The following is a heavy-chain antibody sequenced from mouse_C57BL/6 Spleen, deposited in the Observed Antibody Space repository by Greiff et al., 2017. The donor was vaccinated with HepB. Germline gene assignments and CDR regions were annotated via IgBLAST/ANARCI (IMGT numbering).Heavy chain of an antibody. D-gene: IGHD1-1*01. CDR3: ARDYGSSYYAMDY. CDR2: INPNNGGT. Sequence: EVKLQQSGPELVKPGASVKMSCKASGYTFTDYNMHWVKQSHGKSLEWIGYINPNNGGTSYNQKFKGKATLTVNKSSSTAYMELRSLTSEDSAVYYCARDYGSSYYAMDYWGQGTSVTVSS. V-gene: IGHV1-22*01. CDR1: GYTFTDYN. J-gene: IGHJ4*01.